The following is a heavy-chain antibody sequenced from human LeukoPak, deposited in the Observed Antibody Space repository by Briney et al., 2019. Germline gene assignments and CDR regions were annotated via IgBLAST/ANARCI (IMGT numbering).Heavy chain of an antibody. CDR2: IIPSGGST. CDR3: AREGGYPPYFDY. Sequence: GASVKVSCKASGYTFNTYYIHWVRQAPGQGLAWMGIIIPSGGSTTYAQNFQGRVTMTRDMSSSTVYLELSSLRSEDTAMYYCAREGGYPPYFDYWGQGTLVTVST. V-gene: IGHV1-46*02. D-gene: IGHD5-12*01. CDR1: GYTFNTYY. J-gene: IGHJ4*02.